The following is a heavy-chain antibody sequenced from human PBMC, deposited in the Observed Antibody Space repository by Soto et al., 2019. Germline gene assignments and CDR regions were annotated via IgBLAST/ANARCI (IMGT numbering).Heavy chain of an antibody. CDR2: ISAYNGNT. Sequence: GASVKVCCKSSGYTFTSYGISWVRQAPGQGLEWMGWISAYNGNTNYAQKFQGRVTMTRNTSISTAYMELSSLRSEDTAVYYCARGELLWFGELLRWGQGTLVTVSS. V-gene: IGHV1-18*01. J-gene: IGHJ4*02. CDR1: GYTFTSYG. CDR3: ARGELLWFGELLR. D-gene: IGHD3-10*01.